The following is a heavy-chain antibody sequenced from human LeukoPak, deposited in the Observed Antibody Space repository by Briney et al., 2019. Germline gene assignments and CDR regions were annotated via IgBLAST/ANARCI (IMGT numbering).Heavy chain of an antibody. CDR2: IYYSGST. CDR1: GGSISSSSYY. V-gene: IGHV4-39*01. D-gene: IGHD2-2*01. CDR3: AALGYCSSTSCPHLGHH. Sequence: SETLSLTCTVSGGSISSSSYYWGWIRQPPGKGLEWIGSIYYSGSTYYNPSLKSRVTISVDTSKNQFSLKLSSVTAADTAVYYCAALGYCSSTSCPHLGHHWGQGTLVTVSS. J-gene: IGHJ5*02.